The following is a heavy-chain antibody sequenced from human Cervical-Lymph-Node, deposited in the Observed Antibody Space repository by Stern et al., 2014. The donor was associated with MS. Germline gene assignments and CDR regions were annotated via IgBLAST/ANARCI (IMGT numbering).Heavy chain of an antibody. CDR3: ARDKEAHYFDS. CDR1: GGTFSNLA. Sequence: VQLVQSGAEERKPGSSVKVSCKDSGGTFSNLAISWLRQAPGQGLEWMGGIIPMFGAANYAQKFQGTVTITADESTNTVYMELSSLRSEDAALYYCARDKEAHYFDSWGQGTLVTVSS. CDR2: IIPMFGAA. J-gene: IGHJ4*02. V-gene: IGHV1-69*01.